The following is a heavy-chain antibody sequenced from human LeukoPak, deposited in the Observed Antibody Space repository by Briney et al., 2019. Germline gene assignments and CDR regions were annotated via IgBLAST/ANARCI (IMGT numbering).Heavy chain of an antibody. J-gene: IGHJ5*02. CDR2: IYPGDSDT. V-gene: IGHV5-51*01. CDR3: ARTYYYDSSGPNWFDP. CDR1: GYRFTSYW. Sequence: GESLKISCKGSGYRFTSYWIGWVRQMPGKGLEWMGIIYPGDSDTRYSPSFQGQVTISADKSISTAYLQWSSLKASDTAMYYCARTYYYDSSGPNWFDPWGQGTLVTVSS. D-gene: IGHD3-22*01.